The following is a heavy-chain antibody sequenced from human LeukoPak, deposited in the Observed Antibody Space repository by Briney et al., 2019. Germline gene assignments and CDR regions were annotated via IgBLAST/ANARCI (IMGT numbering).Heavy chain of an antibody. CDR3: ARTLWFGELEHFDY. D-gene: IGHD3-10*01. Sequence: PSETLSIPCTVLGGPISSYYWSWIRQPAGKGVEWIGRIYTSGSTNYNPSLKRRVTMSVETSKNQFSLKLSSVTAADTAVYYCARTLWFGELEHFDYWGQGTLVTVSS. J-gene: IGHJ4*02. V-gene: IGHV4-4*07. CDR1: GGPISSYY. CDR2: IYTSGST.